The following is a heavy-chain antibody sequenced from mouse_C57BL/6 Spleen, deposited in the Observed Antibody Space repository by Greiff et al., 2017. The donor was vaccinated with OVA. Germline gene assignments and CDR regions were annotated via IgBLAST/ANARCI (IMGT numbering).Heavy chain of an antibody. D-gene: IGHD1-1*01. J-gene: IGHJ1*03. CDR2: ILPGSGST. Sequence: VQLQQSGAELMKPGASVKLSCKATGYTFTGYWIEWVKQRPGHGLEWIGEILPGSGSTNYNEKFKGKATFTADTSSNTAYMQLSSLTTEDSAIYYCARGRYYYGSSYGWYFDVWGTGTTVTVSS. CDR3: ARGRYYYGSSYGWYFDV. V-gene: IGHV1-9*01. CDR1: GYTFTGYW.